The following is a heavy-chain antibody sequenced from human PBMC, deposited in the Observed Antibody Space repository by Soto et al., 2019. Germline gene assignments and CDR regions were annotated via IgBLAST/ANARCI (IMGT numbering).Heavy chain of an antibody. CDR3: ASEEDSSGHAGTFQH. V-gene: IGHV3-30-3*01. CDR2: ISGDATSK. CDR1: GLTFTTSI. J-gene: IGHJ1*01. Sequence: QVQLVESGGDLVQPGRSLRLSCAASGLTFTTSIMHWVRQTPDKGLEWIAVISGDATSKIYTDSLKGRFTISRDNSKNTVYLEMNSLTAEDTAVYYCASEEDSSGHAGTFQHWGQGTLVTVSA. D-gene: IGHD3-22*01.